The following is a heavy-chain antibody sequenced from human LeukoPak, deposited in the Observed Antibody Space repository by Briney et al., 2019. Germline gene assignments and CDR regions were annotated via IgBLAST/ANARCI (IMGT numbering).Heavy chain of an antibody. V-gene: IGHV4-59*08. CDR1: GGSISVYY. CDR2: IYYSGST. J-gene: IGHJ5*02. CDR3: ARHRRDCSSTSCYDWFDP. D-gene: IGHD2-2*01. Sequence: SETLSLTCTVSGGSISVYYWSWIRQPPGKGLEWIGYIYYSGSTNYNPSLKSRVTISVDTSKNQFSLKLSSVTAADTAVYYCARHRRDCSSTSCYDWFDPWGQGTLVTVSS.